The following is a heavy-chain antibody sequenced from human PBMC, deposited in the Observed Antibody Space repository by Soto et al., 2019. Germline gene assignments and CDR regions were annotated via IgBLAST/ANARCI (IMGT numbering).Heavy chain of an antibody. CDR3: ARVAQVDLYGYYYYMDV. J-gene: IGHJ6*03. Sequence: SETLSLTCTVSGGSISSSSYYWGWIRQPPGKGLEWIGSIYYSGSTYYNPSLKSRVTISVDTSKNQFSLKLSSVTAADTAVYYCARVAQVDLYGYYYYMDVWGKGTTVTVSS. V-gene: IGHV4-39*01. CDR2: IYYSGST. CDR1: GGSISSSSYY. D-gene: IGHD3-10*01.